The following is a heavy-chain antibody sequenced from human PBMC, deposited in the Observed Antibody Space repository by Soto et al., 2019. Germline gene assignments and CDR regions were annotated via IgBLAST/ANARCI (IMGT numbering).Heavy chain of an antibody. J-gene: IGHJ5*02. CDR2: MNPNSGNT. CDR1: GYTFTSYD. CDR3: ARDVTTANTFDP. D-gene: IGHD4-17*01. V-gene: IGHV1-8*01. Sequence: QVQLVQSGAEVKKPGASVKVSCKASGYTFTSYDINWVRQATGQGLEWMGWMNPNSGNTGYAQKFQGRGTMTRNTSRSTAYMELSSLRSEDTAVYYCARDVTTANTFDPWGQGTLVTVSS.